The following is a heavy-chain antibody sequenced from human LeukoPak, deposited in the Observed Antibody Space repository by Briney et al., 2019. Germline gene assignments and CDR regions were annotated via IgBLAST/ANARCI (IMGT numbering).Heavy chain of an antibody. J-gene: IGHJ4*02. CDR3: ARGEYDILTGYSLDY. D-gene: IGHD3-9*01. Sequence: SETLSLTCTVSGGSISSYYWSWIRQPPGKGLEWIGYIYYSGSTNYNPSLESRVTISVDTSKNQFSLKLSSVTAADTAVYYCARGEYDILTGYSLDYWGQGTLVTVSS. CDR2: IYYSGST. CDR1: GGSISSYY. V-gene: IGHV4-59*01.